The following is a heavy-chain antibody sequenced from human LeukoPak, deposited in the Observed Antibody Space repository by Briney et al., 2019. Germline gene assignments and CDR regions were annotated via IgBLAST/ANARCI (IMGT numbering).Heavy chain of an antibody. J-gene: IGHJ6*02. Sequence: GASVKVSCKASGYTFTSYDFNWVRQATGQGPEWMGWMNPNSGNTGYAQKFQGRVTMTRDTSISTAYMELSSLRSEDTAVYYCARVDSITIFGAIQTGMDVWGQGTTVTVSS. D-gene: IGHD3-3*01. CDR2: MNPNSGNT. CDR1: GYTFTSYD. V-gene: IGHV1-8*01. CDR3: ARVDSITIFGAIQTGMDV.